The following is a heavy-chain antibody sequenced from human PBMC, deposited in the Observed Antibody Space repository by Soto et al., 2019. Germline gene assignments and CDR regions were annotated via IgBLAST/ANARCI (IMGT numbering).Heavy chain of an antibody. CDR2: INSDGSST. D-gene: IGHD5-18*01. CDR3: ARDPAYSYGYLALDYYYYGMDV. Sequence: GGSLRLSCAASGFTFSSYWMHWVRQAPGKGLVWVSLINSDGSSTSYADSVNGRFTISIDNAKNTLYLQMNSLRAEDTAVYYCARDPAYSYGYLALDYYYYGMDVWGQGTTVTVSS. J-gene: IGHJ6*02. V-gene: IGHV3-74*01. CDR1: GFTFSSYW.